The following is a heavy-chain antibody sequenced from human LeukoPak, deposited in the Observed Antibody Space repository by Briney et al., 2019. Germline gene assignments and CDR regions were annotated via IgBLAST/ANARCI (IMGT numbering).Heavy chain of an antibody. V-gene: IGHV1-8*03. CDR2: MNPNSGNT. CDR3: ARGEMTILLDV. D-gene: IGHD5-24*01. CDR1: GYTFTSYD. J-gene: IGHJ6*04. Sequence: ASVKVSCKASGYTFTSYDINWVRQAPGQGLEWMGWMNPNSGNTVYAQKFQGRVTITRNTSISTAYMELSSLRSEDTAVYYCARGEMTILLDVWGKGTTVTVSS.